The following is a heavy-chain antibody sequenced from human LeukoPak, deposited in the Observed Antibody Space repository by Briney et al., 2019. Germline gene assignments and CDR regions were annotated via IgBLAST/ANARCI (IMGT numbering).Heavy chain of an antibody. D-gene: IGHD5/OR15-5a*01. V-gene: IGHV3-20*04. CDR2: IIWNGGST. CDR1: GFTFDSYG. J-gene: IGHJ4*02. Sequence: GGSLRLSCAASGFTFDSYGMSWVRQAPGKGLEWVSGIIWNGGSTGYADSVRGRFTISRDNAKNSLYLQMNSLRAEDTAVYYCAREDVDIASTPLCDYWGQGALVTVSS. CDR3: AREDVDIASTPLCDY.